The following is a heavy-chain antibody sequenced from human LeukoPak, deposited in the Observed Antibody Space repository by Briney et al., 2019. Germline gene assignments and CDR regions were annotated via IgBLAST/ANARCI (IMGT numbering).Heavy chain of an antibody. CDR2: IYSGGTI. CDR3: AREGSYDGSTMWYFDY. Sequence: GGSLRLSCAASGFTVSSNYMAWVRQAPGKGLEWVSVIYSGGTIYYADSVKGRFTISRDNSKNTLYLQMNSLRAEDTAVYYCAREGSYDGSTMWYFDYWDQGTLVTVSS. CDR1: GFTVSSNY. J-gene: IGHJ4*02. V-gene: IGHV3-53*01. D-gene: IGHD3-22*01.